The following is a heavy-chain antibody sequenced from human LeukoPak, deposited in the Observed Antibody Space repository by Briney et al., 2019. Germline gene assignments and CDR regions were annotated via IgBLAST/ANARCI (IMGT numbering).Heavy chain of an antibody. Sequence: GGSLRLSCAASGFTFSSDALHWVRQAPGKGLEWVALISYDESNKYYADSVKGRFTISRDNSNSALHLQMNSLKPADTAVYYCARGHPYYSGSYNYFDFWGQGTLVTVSS. V-gene: IGHV3-30-3*01. CDR1: GFTFSSDA. D-gene: IGHD3-10*01. CDR3: ARGHPYYSGSYNYFDF. CDR2: ISYDESNK. J-gene: IGHJ4*02.